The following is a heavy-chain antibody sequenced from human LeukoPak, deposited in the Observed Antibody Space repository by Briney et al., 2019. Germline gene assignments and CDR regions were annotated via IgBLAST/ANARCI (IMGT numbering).Heavy chain of an antibody. J-gene: IGHJ5*02. Sequence: GGSLRLSCAVSGFTFSNAWMSWARQAPGKGLEWVGRIKSKTDGGTTDYAAPVKGRFTISRDDSKNTLYLQMNSLKTEDTAVYYCTTDIGSSSSWPAGFDPWGQGTLVTVSS. CDR3: TTDIGSSSSWPAGFDP. CDR2: IKSKTDGGTT. D-gene: IGHD6-13*01. CDR1: GFTFSNAW. V-gene: IGHV3-15*01.